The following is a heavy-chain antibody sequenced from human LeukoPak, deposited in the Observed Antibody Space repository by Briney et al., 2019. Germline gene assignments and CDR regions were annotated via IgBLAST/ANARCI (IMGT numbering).Heavy chain of an antibody. CDR3: VSGNYYESSGFYN. CDR1: GFTFSSYS. V-gene: IGHV3-21*01. J-gene: IGHJ4*02. Sequence: GGSLRLSCAASGFTFSSYSMNWVRQAPGKGLEWVSSITSSSRYMFYADSVKGRFTISRDNAKNSLYLQMNSLRAEDTAVYYCVSGNYYESSGFYNWGQGTLVTVSS. D-gene: IGHD3-22*01. CDR2: ITSSSRYM.